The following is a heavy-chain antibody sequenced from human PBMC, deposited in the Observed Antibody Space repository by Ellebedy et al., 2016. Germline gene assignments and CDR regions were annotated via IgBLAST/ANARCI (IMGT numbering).Heavy chain of an antibody. Sequence: GESLKISCAASGFTFTNAWMNWVRQAPGKGLVWVSRIDSDGSNTNYADSVKGRFTISRDNSKNTLYLQMNNLRAEDTAVYYCARGNGVPGPEPLDYWGQGTLVTVSS. CDR2: IDSDGSNT. D-gene: IGHD1-14*01. CDR3: ARGNGVPGPEPLDY. V-gene: IGHV3-74*01. J-gene: IGHJ4*02. CDR1: GFTFTNAW.